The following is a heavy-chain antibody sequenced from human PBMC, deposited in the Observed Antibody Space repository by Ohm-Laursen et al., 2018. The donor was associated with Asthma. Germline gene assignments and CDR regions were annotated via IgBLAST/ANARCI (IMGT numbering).Heavy chain of an antibody. V-gene: IGHV7-4-1*02. J-gene: IGHJ6*02. CDR1: GYTFTSYA. D-gene: IGHD3-3*01. CDR3: ARDLGFLEWTRPYYYYGMDV. Sequence: SVKVSCKASGYTFTSYAMNWVRQAPGQGLEWMGWINTNTGNPTYAQGFTGRFVFSLDTSVSTAYLQISSLKAEDTAVYYCARDLGFLEWTRPYYYYGMDVWGQGTTVTVSS. CDR2: INTNTGNP.